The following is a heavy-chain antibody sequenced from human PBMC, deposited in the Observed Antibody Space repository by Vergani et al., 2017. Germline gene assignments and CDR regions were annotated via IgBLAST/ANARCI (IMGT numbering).Heavy chain of an antibody. CDR1: GGTFSSYA. J-gene: IGHJ6*02. D-gene: IGHD6-19*01. CDR2: IIPIFGIA. Sequence: QVQLVQSGAEVKKPGSSVKVSCKASGGTFSSYAISWVRQAPGQGLEWMGGIIPIFGIANYAQKFQGRVTITADKSTSTAYMELSSLRSEDTAVYYCARGRGYSSGWSSQYYYGMDVWGQGTTVTVSS. V-gene: IGHV1-69*17. CDR3: ARGRGYSSGWSSQYYYGMDV.